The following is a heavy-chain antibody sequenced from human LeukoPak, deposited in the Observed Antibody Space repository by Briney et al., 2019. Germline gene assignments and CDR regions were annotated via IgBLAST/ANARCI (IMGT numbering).Heavy chain of an antibody. CDR2: INVGNGNT. CDR1: GYTFASYA. Sequence: GASVKVSCKASGYTFASYAMHWVRQAPGQRLEWMGWINVGNGNTKYSQEFQGRVTITRDTSASTAYMELSSLRSEDTAVYYCASTLEYSTQLGGLDPWGQGTLVTVSS. D-gene: IGHD6-6*01. CDR3: ASTLEYSTQLGGLDP. V-gene: IGHV1-3*03. J-gene: IGHJ5*02.